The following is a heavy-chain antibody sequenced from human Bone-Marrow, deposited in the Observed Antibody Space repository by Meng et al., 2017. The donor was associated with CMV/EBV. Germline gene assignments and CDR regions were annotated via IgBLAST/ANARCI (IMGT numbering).Heavy chain of an antibody. D-gene: IGHD3-10*01. CDR3: ARCYGSGSYYDLHI. CDR1: GGSTSSSSYY. V-gene: IGHV4-39*07. Sequence: SETMSLTCTVSGGSTSSSSYYWGWIRQPPGKGLEWIGSIYYSGSTYYNPSLKSRVTISADTSKNQFSLKLSSVTAADTAVYYCARCYGSGSYYDLHIWGQGTMVTVSS. J-gene: IGHJ3*02. CDR2: IYYSGST.